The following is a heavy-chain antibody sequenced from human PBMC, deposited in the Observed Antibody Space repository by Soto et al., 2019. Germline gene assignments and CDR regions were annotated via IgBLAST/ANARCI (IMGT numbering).Heavy chain of an antibody. CDR3: TRGSPYYCVPFDY. CDR1: GISFSTHW. J-gene: IGHJ4*02. D-gene: IGHD3-10*02. CDR2: IKFDGTDA. Sequence: EVHLVESGGASVLPGGSLGVSCAASGISFSTHWMHWVRQGRGKGREWVARIKFDGTDATYADSVKGRFTISSDNAKSTLYLQMNSLTTEDTGLYYCTRGSPYYCVPFDYWGQGPLVTV. V-gene: IGHV3-74*01.